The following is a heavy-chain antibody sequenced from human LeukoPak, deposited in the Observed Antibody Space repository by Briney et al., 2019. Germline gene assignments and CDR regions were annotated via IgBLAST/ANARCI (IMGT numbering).Heavy chain of an antibody. V-gene: IGHV1-69*04. CDR2: IIPIFGIA. D-gene: IGHD6-19*01. CDR1: GGTFSSYA. Sequence: ASVKVSCKASGGTFSSYAISWVRQAPGQGLEWMGRIIPIFGIANYAQKFQGRVTITADKSTSTAYMELSSLRSEDTAVYYCARDQLEQWPERGGDYFDYWGQGTLVIVSS. J-gene: IGHJ4*02. CDR3: ARDQLEQWPERGGDYFDY.